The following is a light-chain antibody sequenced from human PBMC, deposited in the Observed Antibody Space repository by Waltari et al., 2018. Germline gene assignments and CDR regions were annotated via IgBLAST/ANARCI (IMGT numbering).Light chain of an antibody. CDR3: CSYAGSRTRFV. Sequence: QSALTQPASVSGSPGQSIPISCAGDNSDVDNFNFVSWYQQHPGKVPKVIIYEATKRPSGVSSRFSGSRSANTASLTISGLQAEDEADYYCCSYAGSRTRFVFGGGTKVNVL. CDR1: NSDVDNFNF. CDR2: EAT. V-gene: IGLV2-23*01. J-gene: IGLJ1*01.